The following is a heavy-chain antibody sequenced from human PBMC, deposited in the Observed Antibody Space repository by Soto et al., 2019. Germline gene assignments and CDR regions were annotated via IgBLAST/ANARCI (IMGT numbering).Heavy chain of an antibody. J-gene: IGHJ4*02. Sequence: QVQLVQSGAEVKKPGASVKVSCKASGYIFTDYAMHWVRQAPRQRLEWMGWINGDNGDTKYSQNFQGRVTFTRDTSATTAYMELSSLRSEDTAVYYCARLADRGYWGQGTLVTVSS. D-gene: IGHD6-13*01. CDR3: ARLADRGY. CDR2: INGDNGDT. V-gene: IGHV1-3*01. CDR1: GYIFTDYA.